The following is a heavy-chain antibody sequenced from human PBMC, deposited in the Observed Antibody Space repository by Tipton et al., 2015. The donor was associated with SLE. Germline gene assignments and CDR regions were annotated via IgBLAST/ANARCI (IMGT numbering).Heavy chain of an antibody. CDR2: VYPRDSEV. CDR3: ARADTFYSSFHI. V-gene: IGHV5-51*03. D-gene: IGHD2/OR15-2a*01. Sequence: QLVQSGAEVKKSGESLRISCKASGYTFSSYWIGWVRQTPGKGLEWVGMVYPRDSEVRYSPSFQGHVTVSADNSISTAFLQWDSLKVSDTGVYYCARADTFYSSFHIWGQGTMVTVSS. CDR1: GYTFSSYW. J-gene: IGHJ3*02.